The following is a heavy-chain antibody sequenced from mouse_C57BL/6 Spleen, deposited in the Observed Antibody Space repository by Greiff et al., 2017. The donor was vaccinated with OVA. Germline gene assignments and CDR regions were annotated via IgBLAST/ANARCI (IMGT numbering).Heavy chain of an antibody. CDR1: GYSITSGYY. CDR3: ARVHYGYAMDY. J-gene: IGHJ4*01. D-gene: IGHD1-1*01. V-gene: IGHV3-6*01. CDR2: ISYDGSN. Sequence: EVKLQESGPGLVKPSQSLSLTCSVTGYSITSGYYWNWIRQFPGNKLEWMGYISYDGSNNYNPSLKNRISITRDTSKNQFFLKLNSVTTEDTATYYCARVHYGYAMDYWGQGTSVTVSS.